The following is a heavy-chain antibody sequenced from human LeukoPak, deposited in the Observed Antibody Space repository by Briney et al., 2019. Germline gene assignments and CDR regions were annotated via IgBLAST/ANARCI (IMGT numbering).Heavy chain of an antibody. D-gene: IGHD6-13*01. CDR2: ISSSSSTI. J-gene: IGHJ4*02. CDR1: GFTFSSYS. Sequence: GGSLRLSCAASGFTFSSYSMNWVRQAPGKGLEWVSYISSSSSTIYYADSVKGRFTISRDNAKNSLYLQMNSLRDEDTAVCYCARDRPRSSWSYYFDYWGQGTLVTVSS. CDR3: ARDRPRSSWSYYFDY. V-gene: IGHV3-48*02.